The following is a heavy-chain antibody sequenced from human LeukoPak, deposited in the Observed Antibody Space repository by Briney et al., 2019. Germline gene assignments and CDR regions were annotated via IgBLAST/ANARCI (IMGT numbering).Heavy chain of an antibody. CDR3: ATGAGLYGALEV. CDR2: VDPEDGET. V-gene: IGHV1-69-2*01. Sequence: ASVKVSCRVSGYTFTDYYMHWVQQAPGKGLEWMGLVDPEDGETIYAEKFQGRVTITADTSTDRAYMELSSLRAEDTAVYYCATGAGLYGALEVWGQGTLVTVSS. J-gene: IGHJ4*02. D-gene: IGHD3-3*01. CDR1: GYTFTDYY.